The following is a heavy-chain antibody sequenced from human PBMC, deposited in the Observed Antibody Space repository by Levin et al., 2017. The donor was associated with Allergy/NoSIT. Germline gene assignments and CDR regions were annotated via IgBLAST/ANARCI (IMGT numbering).Heavy chain of an antibody. CDR3: ARGRRYYDILTGYYRDAFDS. CDR2: IIPIFGTA. J-gene: IGHJ3*02. D-gene: IGHD3-9*01. Sequence: SVKVSCKASGGTFSSYAISWVRQAPGQGLEWMGGIIPIFGTANYAQKFQGRVTITADESTSTAYMELSSLRSEDTAVYYCARGRRYYDILTGYYRDAFDSWGQGTMVTVSS. CDR1: GGTFSSYA. V-gene: IGHV1-69*13.